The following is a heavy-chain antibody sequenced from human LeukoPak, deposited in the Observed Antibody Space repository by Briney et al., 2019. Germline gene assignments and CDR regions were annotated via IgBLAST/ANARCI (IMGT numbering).Heavy chain of an antibody. J-gene: IGHJ4*02. V-gene: IGHV1-69*04. CDR2: IIPILGIA. CDR1: GGTFSSYT. D-gene: IGHD5-18*01. CDR3: ARDPEDTANFDY. Sequence: SVKVSCKASGGTFSSYTISWVRQAPGQGLEWMGRIIPILGIANYAQKFQGRVTITADKSTSTAYMELSSLRSEDTAVYYCARDPEDTANFDYWGQGTLVTVSS.